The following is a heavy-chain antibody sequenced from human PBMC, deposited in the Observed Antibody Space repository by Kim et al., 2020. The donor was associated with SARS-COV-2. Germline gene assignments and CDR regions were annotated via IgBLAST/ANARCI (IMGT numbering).Heavy chain of an antibody. Sequence: GGSLRLSCAASGFTFSSYAMSWVRQAPGKGLEWVSAISGSGGSTYYADSVKGRFTISRDNSKNTLYLQMNSLRAEDTAVYYCAKDSLYYDFWSDENPEGLNGVDPWGKGTLVTVSS. V-gene: IGHV3-23*01. CDR1: GFTFSSYA. CDR3: AKDSLYYDFWSDENPEGLNGVDP. D-gene: IGHD3-3*01. CDR2: ISGSGGST. J-gene: IGHJ5*02.